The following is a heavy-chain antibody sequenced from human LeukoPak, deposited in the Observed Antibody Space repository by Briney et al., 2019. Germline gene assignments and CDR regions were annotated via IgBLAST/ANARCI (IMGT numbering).Heavy chain of an antibody. CDR3: ARDMSFSTSGWYGELDN. V-gene: IGHV3-7*05. D-gene: IGHD6-19*01. CDR2: IKQDGSEM. Sequence: GGSLRLSCAVSGFSVSTKYMSWVRQAPGKGLEWVANIKQDGSEMYYVDSVKGRFTISRDNAKNSLFLQMNSLRVEDTALYYCARDMSFSTSGWYGELDNWGQGTLVTVSS. CDR1: GFSVSTKY. J-gene: IGHJ4*02.